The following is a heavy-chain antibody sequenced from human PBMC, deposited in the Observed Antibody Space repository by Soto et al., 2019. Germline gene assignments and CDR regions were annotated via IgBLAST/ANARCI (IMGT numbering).Heavy chain of an antibody. Sequence: ASVKVSCKASGYSFTSYAIHWMRQAPGQRLEWMGWINAGNGNTKVPQKFQGRVTITRDTSASTAYMELSSPRSEDTAVYYCGRGLGLNWFDPWGQGTLVTVSS. D-gene: IGHD3-16*01. CDR3: GRGLGLNWFDP. CDR2: INAGNGNT. CDR1: GYSFTSYA. J-gene: IGHJ5*02. V-gene: IGHV1-3*01.